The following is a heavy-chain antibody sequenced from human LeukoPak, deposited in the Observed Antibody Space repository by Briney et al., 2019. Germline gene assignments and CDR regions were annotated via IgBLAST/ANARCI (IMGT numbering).Heavy chain of an antibody. V-gene: IGHV1-8*01. D-gene: IGHD3-10*01. CDR2: MNPNSGNT. J-gene: IGHJ6*03. CDR1: GYTFTSYD. Sequence: RASVKVSCKASGYTFTSYDINWVRQATGQGLEWMGWMNPNSGNTGYAQKFQGRVTMTRNTSISTAYMELSSLRSEDTAVYYCARGGGSGTTEYYYYYYYMDVWGKGTTVTISS. CDR3: ARGGGSGTTEYYYYYYYMDV.